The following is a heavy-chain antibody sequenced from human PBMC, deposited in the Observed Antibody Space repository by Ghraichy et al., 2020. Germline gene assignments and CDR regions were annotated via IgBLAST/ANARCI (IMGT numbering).Heavy chain of an antibody. J-gene: IGHJ4*02. Sequence: GGSLRLSCAASGFTFSSFGMHWVRQAPGKGLEWVAIISYDGGNYHYADSVKGRFSISRDNSNTTLYLQMNSLRAEDTAVYYCARGYTSGSLGYWGQGTLVTVSS. CDR3: ARGYTSGSLGY. CDR1: GFTFSSFG. CDR2: ISYDGGNY. V-gene: IGHV3-30*03. D-gene: IGHD6-19*01.